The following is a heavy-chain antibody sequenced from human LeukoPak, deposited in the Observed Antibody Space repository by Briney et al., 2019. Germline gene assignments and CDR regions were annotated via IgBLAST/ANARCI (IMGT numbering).Heavy chain of an antibody. V-gene: IGHV3-48*02. Sequence: GGSLRLSCAASGFAFSNAWMNWVRQAPGKGPEWVSYISSSSSTIYYADSVKGRFTISRDNAKNSLYLQMNSLRDEDTAVYYCARGRASLYCSGGSCYPQSLRDPPPYAFDIWGQGTMVTVSS. D-gene: IGHD2-15*01. CDR2: ISSSSSTI. CDR1: GFAFSNAW. CDR3: ARGRASLYCSGGSCYPQSLRDPPPYAFDI. J-gene: IGHJ3*02.